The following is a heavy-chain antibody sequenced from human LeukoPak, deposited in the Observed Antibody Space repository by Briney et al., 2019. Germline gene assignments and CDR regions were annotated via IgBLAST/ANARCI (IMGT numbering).Heavy chain of an antibody. CDR3: AKVYDSSGYYFDY. CDR2: ISWNSSSI. D-gene: IGHD3-22*01. Sequence: GGSLRLSCAASGFIFDDYAMHWVRQAPGKGLEWVSGISWNSSSIGYADSVKGRFTISRDNAKNSLYLQMNSLRAEDTALYYCAKVYDSSGYYFDYWGQGTLVTVSS. V-gene: IGHV3-9*01. J-gene: IGHJ4*02. CDR1: GFIFDDYA.